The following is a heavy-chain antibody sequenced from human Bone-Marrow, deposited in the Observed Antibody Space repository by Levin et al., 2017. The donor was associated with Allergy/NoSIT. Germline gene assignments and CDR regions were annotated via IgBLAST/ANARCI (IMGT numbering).Heavy chain of an antibody. J-gene: IGHJ5*02. CDR1: GGSISGYY. D-gene: IGHD6-19*01. CDR2: IDYSGRT. Sequence: SETLSLTCRVSGGSISGYYWSWIRQSPGKGLEWIGYIDYSGRTNSNPSLKSRVTMSADTSKNQFSLKLISVTAADTALYYCAKFYTSGWYWLDPWGQGTLVTVSS. V-gene: IGHV4-59*03. CDR3: AKFYTSGWYWLDP.